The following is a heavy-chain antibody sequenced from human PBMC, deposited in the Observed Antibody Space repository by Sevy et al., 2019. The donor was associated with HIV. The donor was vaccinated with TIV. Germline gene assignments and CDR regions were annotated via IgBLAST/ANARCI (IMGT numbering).Heavy chain of an antibody. V-gene: IGHV3-53*01. CDR2: IYSGGTP. CDR1: GFGVSRSA. J-gene: IGHJ4*02. Sequence: GGSLRLSCAASGFGVSRSAMNWVRQAPGKGLEWVSAIYSGGTPYYADSVKGRFTISRDNSKNTLYLQMNSLRAEDTAVYYCAKDPDYITIFGVVNTAIFDYWGQGTLVTVSS. D-gene: IGHD3-3*01. CDR3: AKDPDYITIFGVVNTAIFDY.